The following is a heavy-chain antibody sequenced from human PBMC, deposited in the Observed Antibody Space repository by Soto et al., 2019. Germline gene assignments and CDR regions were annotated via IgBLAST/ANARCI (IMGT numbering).Heavy chain of an antibody. D-gene: IGHD4-17*01. CDR3: AIPSGDYGDYGLSLAY. CDR2: ISAYNGNT. CDR1: GYVFTGYG. Sequence: QVPLVQSGVEVKKPGASVKVSCKASGYVFTGYGISWVRQAPGQGLEWMAWISAYNGNTKYAQKFQGRLTMTTDASTSTAYLELSSLRSDDTAVYYSAIPSGDYGDYGLSLAYWGQGTLVTVSS. J-gene: IGHJ4*02. V-gene: IGHV1-18*01.